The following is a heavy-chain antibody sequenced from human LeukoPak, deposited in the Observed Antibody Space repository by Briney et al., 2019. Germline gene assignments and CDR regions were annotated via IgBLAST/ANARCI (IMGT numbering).Heavy chain of an antibody. V-gene: IGHV4-59*01. J-gene: IGHJ4*02. CDR2: IYYSGST. CDR3: ARGPTKNYFDY. CDR1: GGSFNSYY. Sequence: SETLSLTCTVSGGSFNSYYWSWIRQPPGKGLEWIGYIYYSGSTNYNPSLKSRVTISIDMSKNQFSLKLRSVTAADAAVYYCARGPTKNYFDYWGQGTLVTVSS.